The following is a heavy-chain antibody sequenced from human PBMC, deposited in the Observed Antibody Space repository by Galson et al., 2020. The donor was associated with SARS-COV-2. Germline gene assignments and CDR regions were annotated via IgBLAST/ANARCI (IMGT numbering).Heavy chain of an antibody. CDR1: GFTFSSFD. J-gene: IGHJ3*02. Sequence: GGSLRLSCAASGFTFSSFDMNWVRQAPGKGLEWVSYISGITGVMYYADSLKGRFTISRDNAKNSLYLQMNSLRDEDTGVYYCARDGGAGWSLDMWGQGTMVTVYS. V-gene: IGHV3-48*02. CDR2: ISGITGVM. CDR3: ARDGGAGWSLDM. D-gene: IGHD6-19*01.